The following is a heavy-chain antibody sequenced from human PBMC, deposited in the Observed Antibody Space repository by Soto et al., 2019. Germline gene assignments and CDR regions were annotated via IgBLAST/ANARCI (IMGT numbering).Heavy chain of an antibody. CDR3: ARTHSSRWYYYGMDV. J-gene: IGHJ6*02. CDR1: GYSFTSYW. CDR2: IDPSDSYT. Sequence: PGESLKISCKGSGYSFTSYWISWVRQMPGKGLEWMGRIDPSDSYTNYSPSFQGHVTISADKSISTAYLQWSSLKASDTAMYYCARTHSSRWYYYGMDVWGQGTTVTVSS. D-gene: IGHD6-13*01. V-gene: IGHV5-10-1*01.